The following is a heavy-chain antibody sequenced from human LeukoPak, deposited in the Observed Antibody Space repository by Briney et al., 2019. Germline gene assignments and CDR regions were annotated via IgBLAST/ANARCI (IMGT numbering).Heavy chain of an antibody. CDR3: ARDRDIVVVPAAKDRQAVYYYGMDV. CDR2: IRQDGSEK. CDR1: GFTFSNYW. Sequence: PGGSLRLSCAASGFTFSNYWMTWVRQAPGKGLEWVANIRQDGSEKFYVDSVKGRFTISRDNAKNSLYLQMNSLRSEDTAVYYCARDRDIVVVPAAKDRQAVYYYGMDVWGKGTTVTVSS. J-gene: IGHJ6*04. D-gene: IGHD2-2*01. V-gene: IGHV3-7*03.